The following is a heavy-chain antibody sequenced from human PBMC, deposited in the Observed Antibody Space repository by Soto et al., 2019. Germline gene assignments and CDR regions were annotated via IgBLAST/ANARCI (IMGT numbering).Heavy chain of an antibody. CDR1: GGAFSDHF. J-gene: IGHJ3*02. CDR3: ARGKSRLLWFGELAFDI. D-gene: IGHD3-10*01. V-gene: IGHV4-34*01. CDR2: INHSGSA. Sequence: SETLSLTCDVYGGAFSDHFWNWICQTPGKGLQWIGQINHSGSANYNPSLKSRVTISVDTSKNQFSLKLSSVTAADTAVYYCARGKSRLLWFGELAFDIWGQGTMVT.